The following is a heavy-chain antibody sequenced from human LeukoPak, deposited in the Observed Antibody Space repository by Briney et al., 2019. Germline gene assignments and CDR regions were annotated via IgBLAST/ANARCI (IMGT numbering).Heavy chain of an antibody. CDR3: VGAAADTTPRP. D-gene: IGHD6-13*01. V-gene: IGHV3-11*06. CDR1: GFTFTDWY. J-gene: IGHJ4*02. CDR2: ISSSSSDT. Sequence: GGSLRLSCAASGFTFTDWYMSWIRQAPGKGLQWLSYISSSSSDTRYADSVRGRFTISRDNAKNTLFLQMNSLRAEDTAVYYCVGAAADTTPRPWGQGTLVTVSS.